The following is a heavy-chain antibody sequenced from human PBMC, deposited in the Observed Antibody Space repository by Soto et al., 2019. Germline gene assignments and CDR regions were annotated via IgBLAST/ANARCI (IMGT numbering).Heavy chain of an antibody. Sequence: GSLRLSCAASGFTFSSYAMSWVRQAPGKGLEWVSAISGSGGSTYYADSVKGRFTISRDNSKNTLYLQMNSLRAEDTAVYYCAKGGGDSSGYYLPFDYWGQGTLVTVS. D-gene: IGHD3-22*01. CDR3: AKGGGDSSGYYLPFDY. CDR1: GFTFSSYA. J-gene: IGHJ4*02. V-gene: IGHV3-23*01. CDR2: ISGSGGST.